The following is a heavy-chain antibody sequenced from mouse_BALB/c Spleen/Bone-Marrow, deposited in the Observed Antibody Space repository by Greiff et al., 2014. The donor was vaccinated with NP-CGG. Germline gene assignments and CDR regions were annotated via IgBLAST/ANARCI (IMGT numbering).Heavy chain of an antibody. D-gene: IGHD2-2*01. CDR3: AREAGYYYAMDY. Sequence: QVQLQQSGPQLVRPGASVKISCKASGYSFTSYWMHWVKQRPGQGLEWIGMIDPSDSETRLNQKFKDKATLTVDKSSSTAYMQLSSPTSEDSAVYCCAREAGYYYAMDYWGQGTSVTVSS. V-gene: IGHV1S127*01. CDR1: GYSFTSYW. J-gene: IGHJ4*01. CDR2: IDPSDSET.